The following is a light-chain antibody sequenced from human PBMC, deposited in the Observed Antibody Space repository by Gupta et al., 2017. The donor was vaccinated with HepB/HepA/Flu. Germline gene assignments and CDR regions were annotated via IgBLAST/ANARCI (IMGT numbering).Light chain of an antibody. CDR3: SAWDSSLRGYV. CDR1: NRG. J-gene: IGLJ1*01. Sequence: QAGLTQPPPVSKGLRQAATLTCTGDNRGVARLQQHQGHPPKVLFFRNNSRPSGVSERFSTSTSGNTASLTISGLQPDDEADYYCSAWDSSLRGYVFGTGTKITVL. V-gene: IGLV10-54*04. CDR2: RNN.